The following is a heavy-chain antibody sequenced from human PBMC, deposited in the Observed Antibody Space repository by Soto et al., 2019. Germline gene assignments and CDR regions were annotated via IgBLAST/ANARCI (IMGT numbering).Heavy chain of an antibody. J-gene: IGHJ4*02. CDR1: GFTFSRYA. D-gene: IGHD5-12*01. CDR3: AKGAVVATTASFYYFAY. Sequence: EVQLLESGGGLVQPGGSLRLSCVASGFTFSRYAMSWVRQAPGKGLEWVSAITGSGDTTYYADSVKGRFTISRDNSRNTRYLQMNRLRAEDTDVYYCAKGAVVATTASFYYFAYWGPGTLVTVSA. CDR2: ITGSGDTT. V-gene: IGHV3-23*01.